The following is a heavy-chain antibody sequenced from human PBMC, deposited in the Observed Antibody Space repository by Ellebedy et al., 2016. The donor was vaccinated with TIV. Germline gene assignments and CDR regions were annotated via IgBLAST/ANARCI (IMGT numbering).Heavy chain of an antibody. CDR2: IFTNDKK. CDR1: GFSLSNPNLA. CDR3: ARINYGDPDWFDP. Sequence: SGPTLVKPTDVLTLTCSVSGFSLSNPNLAVSWIRQPPGKPLEWLAEIFTNDKKSYSTSLKSRLSISQDTSKSQVVLTMTNVDPMETATYYCARINYGDPDWFDPWGQGAPVTVSP. V-gene: IGHV2-26*01. D-gene: IGHD4-17*01. J-gene: IGHJ5*02.